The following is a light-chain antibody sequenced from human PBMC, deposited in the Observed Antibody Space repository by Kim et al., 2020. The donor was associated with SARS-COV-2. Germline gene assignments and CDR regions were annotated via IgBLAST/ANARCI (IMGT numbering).Light chain of an antibody. CDR3: ASYSTTAIRI. J-gene: IGLJ2*01. V-gene: IGLV2-14*03. CDR2: DVS. Sequence: GRSITISCIGTSSDVGDYNYVSWYQHHPGQAPNLIIHDVSNRPSGVSNRFSGSKSGNTASLTISGLQAEDEADYYCASYSTTAIRIFGGGTKLTVL. CDR1: SSDVGDYNY.